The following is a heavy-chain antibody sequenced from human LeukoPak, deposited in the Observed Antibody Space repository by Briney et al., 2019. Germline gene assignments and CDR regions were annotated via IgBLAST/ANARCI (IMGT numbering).Heavy chain of an antibody. V-gene: IGHV1-2*02. CDR3: ARVEDYDSSGYVFDY. CDR1: GYTFTGYY. D-gene: IGHD3-22*01. Sequence: ASVKVSCKPSGYTFTGYYIQWVRQAPGQGLEWMGWINLQSGGTNYAQKFQGRVTMTRDTSISTAYMELSRLRSDDTAVYYCARVEDYDSSGYVFDYWAREPWSPSPQ. J-gene: IGHJ4*02. CDR2: INLQSGGT.